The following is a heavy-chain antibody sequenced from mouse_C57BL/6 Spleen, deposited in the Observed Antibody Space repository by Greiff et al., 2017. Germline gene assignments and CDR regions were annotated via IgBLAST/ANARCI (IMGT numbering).Heavy chain of an antibody. Sequence: VQLQQPGAELVMPGASVKLSCKASGYTFTSYWMHWVKQRPGQGLEWIGEIDPSDSYTNYNQKFKGKSTLTVDKSSSTAYMQLSSLTSEDSAVYYCARREASGWPFDYWGQGTTLTVSS. D-gene: IGHD3-2*02. CDR3: ARREASGWPFDY. V-gene: IGHV1-69*01. J-gene: IGHJ2*01. CDR1: GYTFTSYW. CDR2: IDPSDSYT.